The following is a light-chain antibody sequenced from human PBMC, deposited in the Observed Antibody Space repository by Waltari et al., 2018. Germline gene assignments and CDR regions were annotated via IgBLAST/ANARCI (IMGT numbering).Light chain of an antibody. Sequence: QSVLTQPPSMSGAPGQKVTIPCTGGSSNFGAGYVVHWYQQFPGAAPNLLIFGNTNRAPGAPGRFSGSKSGTSASLAIAGLQSEDEAVYYCQSFDSNLSASVFGGGTKLTVL. V-gene: IGLV1-40*01. CDR2: GNT. CDR3: QSFDSNLSASV. CDR1: SSNFGAGYV. J-gene: IGLJ3*02.